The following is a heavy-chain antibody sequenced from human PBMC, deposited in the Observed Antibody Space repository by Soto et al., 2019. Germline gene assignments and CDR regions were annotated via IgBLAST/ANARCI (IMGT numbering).Heavy chain of an antibody. CDR1: GGSISSYY. J-gene: IGHJ4*02. CDR2: IYYSGST. Sequence: SETLSLTCTVSGGSISSYYWSWIRQPPGKGLEWIGYIYYSGSTNYNPSLKSRVTISVDTSKNQFSLKLSSVTAADTAVYYCARTYSGSYIFDYGGQGTLVTVSS. CDR3: ARTYSGSYIFDY. V-gene: IGHV4-59*01. D-gene: IGHD1-26*01.